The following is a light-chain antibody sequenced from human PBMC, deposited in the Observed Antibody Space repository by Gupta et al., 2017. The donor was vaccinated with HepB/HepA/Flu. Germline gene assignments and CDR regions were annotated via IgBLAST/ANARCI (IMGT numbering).Light chain of an antibody. J-gene: IGKJ4*01. Sequence: DMQMTQSPSPLTASVGDRVTITCRADEDITGYLAWYQQKSGKVPKLLIYETSILQPGVSSRFRGSGSGTDFTLTISNIQPEDVATYYCQKYNRAPHAFGGGTKVEIK. CDR1: EDITGY. CDR2: ETS. V-gene: IGKV1-27*01. CDR3: QKYNRAPHA.